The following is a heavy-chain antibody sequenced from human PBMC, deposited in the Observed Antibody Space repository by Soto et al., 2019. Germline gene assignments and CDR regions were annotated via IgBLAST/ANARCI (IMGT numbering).Heavy chain of an antibody. Sequence: GGSLRLSCSASGFTFSDENMSWVRQVPGKGLEWVSGISGGGSYIFYADSVQGRFSISRDNPKNSLFLEMNSLRIEDTAVYYCARDSDCHSTSCFFPPHVWGQGTTVTVSS. V-gene: IGHV3-21*06. CDR3: ARDSDCHSTSCFFPPHV. J-gene: IGHJ6*02. D-gene: IGHD2-2*01. CDR1: GFTFSDEN. CDR2: ISGGGSYI.